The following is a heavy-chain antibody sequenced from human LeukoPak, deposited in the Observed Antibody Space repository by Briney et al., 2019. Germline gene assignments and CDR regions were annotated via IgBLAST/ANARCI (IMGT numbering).Heavy chain of an antibody. J-gene: IGHJ4*02. CDR2: INSDGSSI. CDR1: GFTFSSSS. CDR3: ARGTIGWAGVDY. Sequence: GGSLRLSCAASGFTFSSSSMNWVRQATGKGLVWVSRINSDGSSISYADSVKGRFTISRDNAKNTLYLQMNSLRAEDTAVYYCARGTIGWAGVDYWGQGTLVTVSS. V-gene: IGHV3-74*01. D-gene: IGHD6-19*01.